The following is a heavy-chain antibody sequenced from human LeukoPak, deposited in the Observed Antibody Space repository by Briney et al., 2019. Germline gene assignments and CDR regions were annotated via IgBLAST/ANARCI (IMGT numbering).Heavy chain of an antibody. Sequence: GGSLRLPCVMSGFLFSSYGVQWGRQARGKGLEWVAWHFASNKYYAESVRERFTVSRDKYKRTLYLQMDSLRVEDTAVHYCARDLCRPTSCFDYWGQGTLVSVSS. CDR1: GFLFSSYG. CDR2: HFASNK. J-gene: IGHJ4*02. D-gene: IGHD2-2*01. CDR3: ARDLCRPTSCFDY. V-gene: IGHV3-33*01.